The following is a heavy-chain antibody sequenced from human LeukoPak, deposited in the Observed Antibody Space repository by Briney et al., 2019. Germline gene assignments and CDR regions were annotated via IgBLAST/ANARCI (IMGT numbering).Heavy chain of an antibody. Sequence: SQTLSLTCAISGDSVSSNSAAWNWIRQSSSRGLEWLGRTYYRSKWYNDYAVSVKSRITVNPDTSKNQFSLQLSSVTPEDTAVYYCARDNFNSSSSIDYWGQGTLVTVSS. J-gene: IGHJ4*02. CDR1: GDSVSSNSAA. CDR2: TYYRSKWYN. CDR3: ARDNFNSSSSIDY. V-gene: IGHV6-1*01. D-gene: IGHD6-6*01.